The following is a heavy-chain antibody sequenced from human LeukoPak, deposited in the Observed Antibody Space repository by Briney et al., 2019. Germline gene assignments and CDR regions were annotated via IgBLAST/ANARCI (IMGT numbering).Heavy chain of an antibody. CDR1: GFTFSSYG. CDR2: ISYDGSNK. CDR3: AKALPGYSNYVSGFDY. Sequence: GGSLRLSCAASGFTFSSYGMHWVRQAPGKGLEWVAVISYDGSNKYYADSVKGRFTISRDNSKNTLYLQMNSLRAEDTAVYYCAKALPGYSNYVSGFDYWGQGTLVTVSS. D-gene: IGHD4-11*01. V-gene: IGHV3-30*18. J-gene: IGHJ4*02.